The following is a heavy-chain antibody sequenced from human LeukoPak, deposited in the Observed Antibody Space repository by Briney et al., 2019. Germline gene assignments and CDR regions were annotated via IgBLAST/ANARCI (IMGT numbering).Heavy chain of an antibody. Sequence: SETLSLTCSVSGYSIDTGYYWGWIRQAPGKGLEWVGSIHHTGNTYSNPPLRRRLTISIDKSGNQFSLELKSVTAADTAVYYCARVLDTWGLGTLVIVSS. J-gene: IGHJ5*02. CDR1: GYSIDTGYY. V-gene: IGHV4-38-2*02. CDR3: ARVLDT. CDR2: IHHTGNT.